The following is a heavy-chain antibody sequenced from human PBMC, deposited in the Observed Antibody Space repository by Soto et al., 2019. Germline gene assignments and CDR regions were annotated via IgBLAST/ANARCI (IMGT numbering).Heavy chain of an antibody. CDR2: ITGSGSTT. CDR1: GFTFASNA. V-gene: IGHV3-23*01. CDR3: AKEVNGRYCSGGSCYSLPNPLFDY. Sequence: EVQLLESGGGLVQPGGSLRLSCAASGFTFASNAMNWVRQAPGKGLEWVSAITGSGSTTYYADSVKGRFTISRDSSDNTGYLQMNSLRGEDTGGYYCAKEVNGRYCSGGSCYSLPNPLFDYWVQGTLVTVSS. D-gene: IGHD2-15*01. J-gene: IGHJ4*02.